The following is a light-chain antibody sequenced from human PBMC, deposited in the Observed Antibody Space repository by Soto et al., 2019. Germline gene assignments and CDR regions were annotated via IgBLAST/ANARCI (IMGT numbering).Light chain of an antibody. CDR3: QQRTNWPPT. CDR2: DAS. CDR1: QSVSSY. J-gene: IGKJ5*01. Sequence: EIVLTQSPATLSLSPGERVTLSCRASQSVSSYLAWYQQKPGQAPRLLIHDASNRATGIPVRFSGSGSGTDFTLTISSLEPEDVAVYYCQQRTNWPPTCGQGTRLEIK. V-gene: IGKV3-11*01.